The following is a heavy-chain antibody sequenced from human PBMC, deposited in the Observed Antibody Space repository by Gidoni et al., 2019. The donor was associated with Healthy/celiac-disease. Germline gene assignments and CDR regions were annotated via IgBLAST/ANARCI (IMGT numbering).Heavy chain of an antibody. CDR2: IWYDGSNK. V-gene: IGHV3-33*01. D-gene: IGHD6-13*01. J-gene: IGHJ4*02. CDR3: ARDHDSSWYSFDY. CDR1: GFTFSSYG. Sequence: QVQLVESGGGVVQPGRSPRLSCAASGFTFSSYGMHWVRQAPGKGLEWVAVIWYDGSNKYYADSVKGRFTISRDNSKNTLYLQMNSLRAEDTAVYYCARDHDSSWYSFDYWGQGTLVTVSS.